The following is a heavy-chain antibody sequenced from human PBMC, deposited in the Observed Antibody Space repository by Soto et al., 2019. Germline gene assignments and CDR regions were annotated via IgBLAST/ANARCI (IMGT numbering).Heavy chain of an antibody. CDR2: ISPSTGDT. CDR3: VRCYCSVGSCYACWHFDF. CDR1: GYTFNSYA. J-gene: IGHJ5*01. D-gene: IGHD2-15*01. V-gene: IGHV1-18*01. Sequence: QVQLVQSGGEVKKPGASVKVSCQASGYTFNSYAISWVRQAPGQGLEWMGWISPSTGDTDQAQNFQDRVIMTLDISTNTGYMELRSLRSDDTAVYYCVRCYCSVGSCYACWHFDFWGRGTLVTVSS.